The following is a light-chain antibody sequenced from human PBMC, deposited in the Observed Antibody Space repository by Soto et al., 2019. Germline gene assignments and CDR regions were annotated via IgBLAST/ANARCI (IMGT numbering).Light chain of an antibody. V-gene: IGKV3-15*01. J-gene: IGKJ3*01. CDR3: PQYNNWPQFT. CDR1: QSVSSN. Sequence: EIVMTQSPATLSVSPGERATLSCRASQSVSSNLARYQQKPGQAPRLLIYGASNRATGIPARFSGSGSGTEFPLTISSLKSEDFAFYSCPQYNNWPQFTFGPGTKVDIK. CDR2: GAS.